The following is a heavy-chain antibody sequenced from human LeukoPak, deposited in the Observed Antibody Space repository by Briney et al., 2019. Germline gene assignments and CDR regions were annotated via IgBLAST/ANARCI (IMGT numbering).Heavy chain of an antibody. J-gene: IGHJ5*01. CDR2: TYYRSKWSN. CDR1: GDSVPSNSAT. D-gene: IGHD2-21*01. V-gene: IGHV6-1*01. CDR3: ARGSAISVRTHDS. Sequence: SQTLSLTCAISGDSVPSNSATWNWIRQSPSRGLEWLGRTYYRSKWSNDYAVSVKSRITINPDTSKNQFSLQLNSVTPEDTAVYYCARGSAISVRTHDSWGQGTLVTVSS.